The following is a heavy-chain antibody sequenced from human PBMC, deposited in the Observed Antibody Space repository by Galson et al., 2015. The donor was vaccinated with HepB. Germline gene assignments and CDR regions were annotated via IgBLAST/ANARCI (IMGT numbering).Heavy chain of an antibody. Sequence: PALVKPTQTLTLTCTFSGFSLSTTGVGVGWIRQPPGKALEWLALSYWDDDKRYSPSLKSRLTITKDTSKNLVVLTMTNMDPVDTATYYCARRPDTSSSNWCDPWGQGTLVTVSS. CDR1: GFSLSTTGVG. CDR2: SYWDDDK. J-gene: IGHJ5*02. CDR3: ARRPDTSSSNWCDP. V-gene: IGHV2-5*02. D-gene: IGHD6-13*01.